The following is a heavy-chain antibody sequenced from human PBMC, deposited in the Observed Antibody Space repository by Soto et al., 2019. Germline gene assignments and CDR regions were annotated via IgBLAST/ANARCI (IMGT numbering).Heavy chain of an antibody. D-gene: IGHD6-19*01. CDR1: GFTFSSYW. V-gene: IGHV3-7*01. CDR2: IKQDGSRK. Sequence: GGSLRLSCAASGFTFSSYWMSWVRQAPGKGLEWVANIKQDGSRKYYVDSVKGRFTISRDNAKNSLYLQMNSLRAEAAVVYYSAGDAVENAYIGSGWYFDYWGQGTLVTVSS. CDR3: AGDAVENAYIGSGWYFDY. J-gene: IGHJ4*02.